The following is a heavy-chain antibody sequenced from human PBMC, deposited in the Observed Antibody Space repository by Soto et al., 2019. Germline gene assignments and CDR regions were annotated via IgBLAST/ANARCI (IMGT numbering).Heavy chain of an antibody. Sequence: EVQLLESGGGLVQPGGSLRLSCTASGFTFSAYAMGWVRQAPGKGLEWVSTIHGGGGATHYADSVKGRFTISRDDSKKTLYAQLNSLRAADTAVYYCAKFEGHPLEYWYLDFWGRGTLVTVSS. D-gene: IGHD1-1*01. CDR2: IHGGGGAT. CDR1: GFTFSAYA. V-gene: IGHV3-23*01. J-gene: IGHJ2*01. CDR3: AKFEGHPLEYWYLDF.